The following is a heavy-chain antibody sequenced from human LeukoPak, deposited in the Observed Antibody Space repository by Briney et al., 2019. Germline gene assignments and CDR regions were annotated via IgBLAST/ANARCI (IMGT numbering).Heavy chain of an antibody. Sequence: SETLSLTCAVSGGSISSGGYPWSWIRQPPGKGLEWIGYIYHSGSTYYSPSLKSRVTISVDRSKNQFSLKLSSVTAADTAVYYCARDRSNYLGGYYYYGMDVWGQGTTVTVSS. D-gene: IGHD4-11*01. CDR3: ARDRSNYLGGYYYYGMDV. CDR1: GGSISSGGYP. CDR2: IYHSGST. J-gene: IGHJ6*02. V-gene: IGHV4-30-2*01.